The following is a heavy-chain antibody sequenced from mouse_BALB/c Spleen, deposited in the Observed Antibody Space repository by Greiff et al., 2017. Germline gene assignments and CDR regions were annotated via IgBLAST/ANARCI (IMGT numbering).Heavy chain of an antibody. CDR3: ARNGYDYDDYAMDY. V-gene: IGHV2-6-4*01. Sequence: VQGVESGPGLVAPSQSLSITCTVSGFSLSRYSVHWVRQPPGKGLEWLGMIWGGGSTDYNSALKSRLSISKDNSKSQVFLKMNSLQTDDTAMYYCARNGYDYDDYAMDYWGQGTSVTVSS. CDR2: IWGGGST. J-gene: IGHJ4*01. CDR1: GFSLSRYS. D-gene: IGHD2-4*01.